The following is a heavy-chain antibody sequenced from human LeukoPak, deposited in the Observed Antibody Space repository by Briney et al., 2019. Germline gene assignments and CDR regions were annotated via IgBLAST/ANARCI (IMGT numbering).Heavy chain of an antibody. Sequence: PSETLSLTCAVSGASVSSNYWSWIRQSAGERLEWIGRISFSDGTNYSPSLKSRVSMSLDASKNQFSLKLTSVTDADTAVYYCARIRRHNYDWYADDSWGQGALVTVSS. CDR1: GASVSSNY. V-gene: IGHV4-4*07. CDR2: ISFSDGT. J-gene: IGHJ4*02. CDR3: ARIRRHNYDWYADDS. D-gene: IGHD3-9*01.